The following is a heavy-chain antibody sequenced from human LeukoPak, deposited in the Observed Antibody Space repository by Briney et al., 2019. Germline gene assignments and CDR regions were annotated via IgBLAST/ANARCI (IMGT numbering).Heavy chain of an antibody. CDR3: AKDSSSSKGYYYYYMDV. CDR2: ISWNSGSI. V-gene: IGHV3-9*01. J-gene: IGHJ6*03. CDR1: GFAFDDYA. Sequence: GRSLRLSCAASGFAFDDYAMHWVRQAPGKGLGWVSGISWNSGSIGYADSVKGRFTISRDNAKNSLYLQMNSLRAEDTALYYCAKDSSSSKGYYYYYMDVWGKGTTVTVSS. D-gene: IGHD6-6*01.